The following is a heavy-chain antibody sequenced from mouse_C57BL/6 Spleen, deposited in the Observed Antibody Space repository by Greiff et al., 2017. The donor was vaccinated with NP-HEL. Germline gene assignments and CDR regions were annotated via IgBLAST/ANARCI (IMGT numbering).Heavy chain of an antibody. V-gene: IGHV14-4*01. J-gene: IGHJ2*01. CDR2: IDPENGDT. Sequence: EVQLQQSGAELVRPGASVKLSCTASGFNIKDDYMHWVKQRPEQGLEWIGWIDPENGDTEYASKFQGKATITADTSSNTAYLQLSSLTSEDTAVYYCTRVTTVVPFDYWGQGTTLTVSS. CDR3: TRVTTVVPFDY. D-gene: IGHD1-1*01. CDR1: GFNIKDDY.